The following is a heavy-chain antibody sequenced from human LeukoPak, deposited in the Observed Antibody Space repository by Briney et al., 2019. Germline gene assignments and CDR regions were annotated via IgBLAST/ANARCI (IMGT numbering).Heavy chain of an antibody. J-gene: IGHJ5*02. V-gene: IGHV4-31*03. CDR2: IYYSGST. D-gene: IGHD5-12*01. CDR3: ARDLKATNWFDP. CDR1: GGSISSGGYY. Sequence: SQTLSLTCTVSGGSISSGGYYWSWIRQHPGKGLEWIGYIYYSGSTYYNPSLKSRVTISVDTSKNQFSLKLSSVTAADTAVYYCARDLKATNWFDPWGQGTLVTVSS.